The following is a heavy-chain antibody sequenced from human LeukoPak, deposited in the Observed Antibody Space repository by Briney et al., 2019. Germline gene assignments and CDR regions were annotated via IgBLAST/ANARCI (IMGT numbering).Heavy chain of an antibody. CDR2: IKSKTNGETT. J-gene: IGHJ4*02. Sequence: PGGSLRLSCAASGFAFTKAWMSWVRQAPGKGLEWVGRIKSKTNGETTDYAAPVRGRFTISRDDSKNTVYLQMNSLKTEDTALYYCTTNAAVGTWEIFDYWGQGTLVTVSS. D-gene: IGHD1-1*01. CDR1: GFAFTKAW. V-gene: IGHV3-15*01. CDR3: TTNAAVGTWEIFDY.